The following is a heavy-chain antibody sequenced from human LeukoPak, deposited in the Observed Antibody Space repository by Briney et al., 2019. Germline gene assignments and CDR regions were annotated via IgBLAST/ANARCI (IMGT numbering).Heavy chain of an antibody. V-gene: IGHV4-39*07. J-gene: IGHJ4*02. CDR1: GGSISSSSYY. CDR3: ARDKGAYCGGDCSY. CDR2: IYYSGST. D-gene: IGHD2-21*02. Sequence: SETLSLTCTVSGGSISSSSYYWGWIRQPPGKGLEWIGSIYYSGSTYYNPSLKSRVTISVDTSKNQFSLKLSSVTAADTAVYYCARDKGAYCGGDCSYWGQGTLVTVSS.